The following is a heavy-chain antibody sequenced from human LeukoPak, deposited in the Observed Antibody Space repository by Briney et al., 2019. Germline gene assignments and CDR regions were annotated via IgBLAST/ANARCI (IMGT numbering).Heavy chain of an antibody. CDR3: ARGYSSGWSLGY. CDR1: GFTFSSYS. J-gene: IGHJ4*02. D-gene: IGHD6-19*01. V-gene: IGHV3-21*01. CDR2: ISSSSSYT. Sequence: GGSLRLSCAASGFTFSSYSMNWVRQAPGKGLEWVSSISSSSSYTYYADSVKGRFTISRDNAKNSLYLQMNSLRAEDTAVYYCARGYSSGWSLGYWGQGTLVTVSS.